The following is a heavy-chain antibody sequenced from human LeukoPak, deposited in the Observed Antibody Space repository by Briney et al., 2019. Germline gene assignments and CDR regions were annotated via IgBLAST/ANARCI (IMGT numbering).Heavy chain of an antibody. V-gene: IGHV1-18*01. CDR3: ANSMGGYSYGTNWFDP. D-gene: IGHD5-18*01. J-gene: IGHJ5*02. Sequence: ASVTVSCKASGYTFTSYGISWVRQAPGQGLEWMGWISAYNGNTNYAQKLQGRVTMTTDTSTSTAYMELRSLRSDDTAVYYCANSMGGYSYGTNWFDPWGQGTLVTVSS. CDR1: GYTFTSYG. CDR2: ISAYNGNT.